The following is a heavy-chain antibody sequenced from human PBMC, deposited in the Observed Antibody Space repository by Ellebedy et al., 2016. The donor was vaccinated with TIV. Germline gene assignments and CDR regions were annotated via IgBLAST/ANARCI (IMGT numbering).Heavy chain of an antibody. D-gene: IGHD3-9*01. V-gene: IGHV1-69*13. CDR1: GGTFSSYA. J-gene: IGHJ5*02. CDR2: IIPIFGTA. Sequence: AASVKVSCKASGGTFSSYAISWVRQAPGQGLEWMGGIIPIFGTANYAQKFQGRVTITADESTSTAYMGLSSLRSEDTAVYYCARDLHYDILGDWFDPWGQGTLVTVSS. CDR3: ARDLHYDILGDWFDP.